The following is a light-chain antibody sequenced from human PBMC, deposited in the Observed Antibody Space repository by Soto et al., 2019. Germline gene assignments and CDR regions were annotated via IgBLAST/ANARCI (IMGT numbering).Light chain of an antibody. Sequence: EILMTQSPATLSVSPGETATLSCRASQSVKSSLAWYQQKPGQAPRLLIYGASTRATGIPARFSGSGSGTEFTLTISSLQSEDSAVYYCQHYNHWLWTFGQGTKVDIK. J-gene: IGKJ1*01. V-gene: IGKV3-15*01. CDR3: QHYNHWLWT. CDR2: GAS. CDR1: QSVKSS.